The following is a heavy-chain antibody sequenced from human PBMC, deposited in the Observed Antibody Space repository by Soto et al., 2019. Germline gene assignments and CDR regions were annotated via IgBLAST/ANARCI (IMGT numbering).Heavy chain of an antibody. D-gene: IGHD1-26*01. CDR2: ITSSGSSR. V-gene: IGHV3-48*03. CDR1: GFSFSNYE. Sequence: EVQLVESGGGLVQPGGSLRLSCAASGFSFSNYEMNWVRQAPGKGLEWIAYITSSGSSRYYADSVKGRFTISRDSAKSSLYLQMDSLRDEDTALYCCAREWEDVFDIWGQGTMVTVS. CDR3: AREWEDVFDI. J-gene: IGHJ3*02.